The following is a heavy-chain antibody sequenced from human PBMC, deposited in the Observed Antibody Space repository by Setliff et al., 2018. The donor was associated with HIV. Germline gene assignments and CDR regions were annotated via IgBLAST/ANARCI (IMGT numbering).Heavy chain of an antibody. CDR1: GGSITSSSNY. CDR3: NIYYYYYMDV. CDR2: IYYSGSS. Sequence: PSETLSLTCTVSGGSITSSSNYWGWIRQPPGKGLEWIGSIYYSGSSYYNPSLKSRVTISVDTSKNQFSLKLSSVTAADTAVYYCNIYYYYYMDVWGKGTTVTVSS. J-gene: IGHJ6*03. V-gene: IGHV4-39*01.